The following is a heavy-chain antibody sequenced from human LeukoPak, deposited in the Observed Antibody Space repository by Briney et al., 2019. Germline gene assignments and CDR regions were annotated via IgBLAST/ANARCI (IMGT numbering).Heavy chain of an antibody. V-gene: IGHV3-23*01. J-gene: IGHJ4*02. D-gene: IGHD3-10*01. CDR1: GFTFRNYV. CDR3: TKRIDGAGSYYIDF. CDR2: IGGTDGTT. Sequence: PGGSLRLSCAASGFTFRNYVMNWVRQAPGKGLEWVSAIGGTDGTTFYAAFVKGRFTISRDNSRNTLYLQMNSLRAEDTAVYYCTKRIDGAGSYYIDFWRQGTVVTVSS.